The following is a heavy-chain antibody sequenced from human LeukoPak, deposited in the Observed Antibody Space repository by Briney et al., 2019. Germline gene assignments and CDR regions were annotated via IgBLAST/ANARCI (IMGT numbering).Heavy chain of an antibody. Sequence: ASVKVSCKASGYTFTDYYMHWVRQAPGQGLEWMGWINPNSGGTNYAQKFQGRVTMTRDTSISTAYMELSRLRSDDTAVYYCARAGITMVRGVPSSPLYWGQGTLVTVSS. CDR1: GYTFTDYY. J-gene: IGHJ4*02. CDR3: ARAGITMVRGVPSSPLY. V-gene: IGHV1-2*02. CDR2: INPNSGGT. D-gene: IGHD3-10*01.